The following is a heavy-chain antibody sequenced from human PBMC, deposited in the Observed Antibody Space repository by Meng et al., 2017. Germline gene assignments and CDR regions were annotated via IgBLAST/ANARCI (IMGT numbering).Heavy chain of an antibody. Sequence: LSLTCATSGFTFSSYGMHWVRQAPGMGLEWVAVIWYDGSNKYYADSVKGRFTISRDNSKNTLFLQMNSLRVEDTAVYYCARGSLVAGPQIDYWGQGTLVTVSS. CDR3: ARGSLVAGPQIDY. CDR1: GFTFSSYG. J-gene: IGHJ4*02. CDR2: IWYDGSNK. D-gene: IGHD6-19*01. V-gene: IGHV3-33*01.